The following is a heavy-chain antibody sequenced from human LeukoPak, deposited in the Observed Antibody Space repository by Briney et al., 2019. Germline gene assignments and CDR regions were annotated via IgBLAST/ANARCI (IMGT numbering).Heavy chain of an antibody. CDR3: ARARGLQGVVYHFDY. CDR2: ISAGGSSI. V-gene: IGHV3-11*01. CDR1: GFTFTDHY. Sequence: PGGSLRLSCAASGFTFTDHYMSWIRQAPGKGLEWVSHISAGGSSIYDADSVKGRFTISRDNAKNSVYLQMNSLRAEDTAVYYCARARGLQGVVYHFDYWGQGTLVTVAS. J-gene: IGHJ4*02. D-gene: IGHD2-8*02.